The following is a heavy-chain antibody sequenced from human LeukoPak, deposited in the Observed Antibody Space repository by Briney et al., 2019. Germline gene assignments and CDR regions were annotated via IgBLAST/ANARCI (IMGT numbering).Heavy chain of an antibody. CDR3: ARDGPSMVRGVIKYYYYYGMDV. D-gene: IGHD3-10*01. J-gene: IGHJ6*02. CDR1: GGSISSGDYY. CDR2: IYYSGST. Sequence: SETLSLTCTVSGGSISSGDYYWSWIRQPPGKGLEWIGYIYYSGSTYYNPSLKSRVTISVDTSKNQFSLKLSSVTAADTAVYYCARDGPSMVRGVIKYYYYYGMDVWGQGTTVTVSS. V-gene: IGHV4-30-4*01.